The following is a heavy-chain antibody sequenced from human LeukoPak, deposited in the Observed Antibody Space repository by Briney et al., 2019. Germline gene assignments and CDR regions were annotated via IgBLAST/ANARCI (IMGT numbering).Heavy chain of an antibody. Sequence: GGSLRLSCAASGFTFSSYGMSWVRQAPGKGLEWVSAISGSGGSTYYADSVKGRFTISRDNSKNSLYLQMNSPRAEDTAVYYCARDPWGVDSSGYYYDYWGQGTLVTVSS. V-gene: IGHV3-23*01. D-gene: IGHD3-22*01. CDR1: GFTFSSYG. CDR3: ARDPWGVDSSGYYYDY. J-gene: IGHJ4*02. CDR2: ISGSGGST.